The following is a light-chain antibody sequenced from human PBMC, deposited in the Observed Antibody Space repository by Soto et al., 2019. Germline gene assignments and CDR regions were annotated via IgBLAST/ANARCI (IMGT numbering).Light chain of an antibody. Sequence: DIQMTQSPSSLSASVGDRVTITCRASQSISFYLNWYQQKPGKAPKVLIYAASSLQSGVPSRFSGSGYGTDFSLTISSLHPEDFATYFCQQSYGTPYTFGQGTKLEI. CDR3: QQSYGTPYT. J-gene: IGKJ2*01. CDR1: QSISFY. V-gene: IGKV1-39*01. CDR2: AAS.